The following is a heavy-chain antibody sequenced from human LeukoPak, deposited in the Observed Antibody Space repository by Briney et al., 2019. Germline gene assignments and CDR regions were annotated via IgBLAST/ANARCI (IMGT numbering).Heavy chain of an antibody. CDR3: ARDEGIAAAGT. D-gene: IGHD6-13*01. CDR1: GFTFSSYS. CDR2: ISSSSSTM. J-gene: IGHJ4*02. Sequence: GGSLRLSCAASGFTFSSYSMNWVRQAPGKGLEWVSYISSSSSTMYYADSVKGRFTISRDNAKNSLYLQMNSLRAEDTAVYYCARDEGIAAAGTWGQGTLVTVSS. V-gene: IGHV3-48*01.